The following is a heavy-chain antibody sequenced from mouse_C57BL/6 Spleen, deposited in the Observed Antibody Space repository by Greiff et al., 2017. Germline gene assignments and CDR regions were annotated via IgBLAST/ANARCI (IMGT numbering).Heavy chain of an antibody. Sequence: QVQLKQSGTELVKPGASVKLSCKASGYTFTSYWMHWVKQRPGQGLEWIGNINPSNGGTNYNEKFKSKATLTVDKSSSTAYMQLSSLTSEDSAVYYCARGRWLPAWFAYWGQGTLVTVSA. CDR1: GYTFTSYW. V-gene: IGHV1-53*01. CDR2: INPSNGGT. J-gene: IGHJ3*01. D-gene: IGHD2-3*01. CDR3: ARGRWLPAWFAY.